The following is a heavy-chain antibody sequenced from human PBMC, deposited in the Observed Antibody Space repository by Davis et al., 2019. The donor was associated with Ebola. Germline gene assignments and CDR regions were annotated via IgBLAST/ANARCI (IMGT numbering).Heavy chain of an antibody. CDR3: ARDYYDSSGYYLGGY. V-gene: IGHV4-34*01. D-gene: IGHD3-22*01. Sequence: MPSETLSLTCAVYGGSFSGYYWSWIRQPPGKGLEWIEEINHSGSTNYNPSLKSRVTISVDTSKNQFSLKLSSVTAADTAVYYCARDYYDSSGYYLGGYWGQGTLVTVSS. CDR2: INHSGST. J-gene: IGHJ4*02. CDR1: GGSFSGYY.